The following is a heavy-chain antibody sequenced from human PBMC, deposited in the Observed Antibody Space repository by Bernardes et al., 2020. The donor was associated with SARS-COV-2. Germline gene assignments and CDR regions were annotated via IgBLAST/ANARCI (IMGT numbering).Heavy chain of an antibody. CDR2: IYYSGIT. V-gene: IGHV4-59*01. CDR3: ARDLSHLVRRGFDL. Sequence: LSLTCTVSGGSLGSYYLAWIRQPPGNGLEWIGYIYYSGITNYNPSLKSRVTISVDRSQNQSSLNLSSVTPADTAVYYCARDLSHLVRRGFDLWGRGTLVTVSS. D-gene: IGHD3-10*01. J-gene: IGHJ2*01. CDR1: GGSLGSYY.